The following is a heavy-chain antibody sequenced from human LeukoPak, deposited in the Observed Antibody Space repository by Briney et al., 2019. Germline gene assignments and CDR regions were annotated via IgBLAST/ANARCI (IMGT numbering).Heavy chain of an antibody. V-gene: IGHV1-24*01. Sequence: ASVKVSCKVSGYTLTELSMHWVRQAPGKGLEWMGGFDPEDGETIYAQKFQGRVTMTEDTSTDIAYMELSSLRSEDTAVYYCATAAYYGSGSYSECYFDYWGQGTLVTVSS. CDR3: ATAAYYGSGSYSECYFDY. CDR1: GYTLTELS. J-gene: IGHJ4*02. D-gene: IGHD3-10*01. CDR2: FDPEDGET.